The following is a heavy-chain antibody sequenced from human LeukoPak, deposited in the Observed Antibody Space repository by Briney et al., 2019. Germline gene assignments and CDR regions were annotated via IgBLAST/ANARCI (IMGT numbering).Heavy chain of an antibody. CDR3: ARAARYSGSYYGFYYGY. J-gene: IGHJ4*02. Sequence: GESLKISCKASGYTFTSYDINWVRQATGQGLEWMGWMNPNSGNTGYAQKFQGRVTMTRNTSISTAYMELSSLRSEDTAVYYCARAARYSGSYYGFYYGYWGQGTLVTVSS. CDR2: MNPNSGNT. V-gene: IGHV1-8*01. D-gene: IGHD1-26*01. CDR1: GYTFTSYD.